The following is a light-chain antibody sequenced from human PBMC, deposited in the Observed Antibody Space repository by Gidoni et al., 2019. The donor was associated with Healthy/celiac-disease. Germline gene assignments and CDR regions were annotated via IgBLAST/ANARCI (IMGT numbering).Light chain of an antibody. Sequence: QSPGTLSLSPGERATLSCRASQSVSSSYLAWYQQKPGQAPRLLIYGASSRATGIPDRFSGSGSGTDFTLTISSLEPEDLAVYYCQQYGSSPLTFGQGTRLEIK. CDR2: GAS. V-gene: IGKV3-20*01. J-gene: IGKJ5*01. CDR3: QQYGSSPLT. CDR1: QSVSSSY.